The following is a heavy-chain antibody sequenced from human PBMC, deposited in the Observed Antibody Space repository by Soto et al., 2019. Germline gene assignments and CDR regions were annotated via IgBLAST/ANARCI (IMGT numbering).Heavy chain of an antibody. V-gene: IGHV3-11*01. Sequence: GGSLRLSCAASGFSFSDLYMTWIRQAPGKGLEWVSKISGDGTTIYYADSVKGRFTVSRDNARNSVYLQMNSLRAEDTAVYYCASDPYYYASGFWGQGTLVTVSS. CDR1: GFSFSDLY. J-gene: IGHJ4*02. CDR3: ASDPYYYASGF. D-gene: IGHD3-10*01. CDR2: ISGDGTTI.